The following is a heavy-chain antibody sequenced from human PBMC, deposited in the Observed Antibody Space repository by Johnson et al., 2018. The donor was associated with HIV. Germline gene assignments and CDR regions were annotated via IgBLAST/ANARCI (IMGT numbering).Heavy chain of an antibody. Sequence: QVQLVESGGGLVQPGGSLRLSCAASGFTFGIYGMHWVRQAPGKGLEWVALISYDGSNEYYGDSVKGRFSISRDNSKKKLYLQMNSLRPEDTAVYYCAKDRAEVVVVHDALDMWGQGTMVTVSS. D-gene: IGHD3-22*01. CDR3: AKDRAEVVVVHDALDM. J-gene: IGHJ3*02. CDR1: GFTFGIYG. CDR2: ISYDGSNE. V-gene: IGHV3-30*18.